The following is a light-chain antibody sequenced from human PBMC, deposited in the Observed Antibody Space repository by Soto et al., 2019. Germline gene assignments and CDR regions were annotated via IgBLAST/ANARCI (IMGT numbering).Light chain of an antibody. Sequence: TLSAPPVASVTVHYMASQGIRNDLGWYQQKPGKAPKLLIYAAYSLQSGVPSRFSGSGSGTEFTLAISGLQPDDSATYFCQRYYTYPLTFGGGTKVDIK. V-gene: IGKV1-6*01. J-gene: IGKJ4*01. CDR3: QRYYTYPLT. CDR1: QGIRND. CDR2: AAY.